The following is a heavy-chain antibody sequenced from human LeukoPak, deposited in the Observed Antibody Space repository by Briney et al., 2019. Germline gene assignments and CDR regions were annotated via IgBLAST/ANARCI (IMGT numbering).Heavy chain of an antibody. CDR2: INPNSGGA. Sequence: GASVKVSCKASGYTFTGYYMHWVRQAPGQGLEWMGWINPNSGGANYAQKFQGRVTMTRDTSISTAYMELSRLRSDDTAVYYCAREDIVVVPAAMGGEDLFDYWGQGTLVTVSS. CDR3: AREDIVVVPAAMGGEDLFDY. V-gene: IGHV1-2*02. J-gene: IGHJ4*02. D-gene: IGHD2-2*01. CDR1: GYTFTGYY.